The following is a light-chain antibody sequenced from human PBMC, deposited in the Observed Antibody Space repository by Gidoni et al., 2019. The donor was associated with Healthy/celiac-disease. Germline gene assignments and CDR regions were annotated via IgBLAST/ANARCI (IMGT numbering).Light chain of an antibody. CDR3: SSYTSSSPWG. CDR2: DVS. CDR1: SSDVGGYNY. Sequence: QSALTQPAFVSRSPGQSITIACTGTSSDVGGYNYVSWYQQHPGKAPKLMIYDVSKRPSGVSNRFSGSKSGNTASLTISGLQAEDEADYYCSSYTSSSPWGFGGGTKLTVL. J-gene: IGLJ3*02. V-gene: IGLV2-14*01.